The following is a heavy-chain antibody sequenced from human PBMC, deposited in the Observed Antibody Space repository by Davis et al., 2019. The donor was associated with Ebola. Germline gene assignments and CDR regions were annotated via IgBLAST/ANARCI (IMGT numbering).Heavy chain of an antibody. CDR3: TIAVAGTTTDY. V-gene: IGHV3-74*01. CDR1: GFTFSSYW. J-gene: IGHJ4*02. CDR2: INSDGSST. Sequence: GESLKIPCAASGFTFSSYWMHWVRQAPGKGLVWVSRINSDGSSTSYADSVKGRFTISRDNAKNTLYLQMNSLKTEDTAVYYCTIAVAGTTTDYWGQGTLVTVSS. D-gene: IGHD6-19*01.